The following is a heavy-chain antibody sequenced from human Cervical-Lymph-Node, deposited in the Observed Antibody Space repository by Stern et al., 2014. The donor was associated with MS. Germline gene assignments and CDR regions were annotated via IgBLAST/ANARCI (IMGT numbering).Heavy chain of an antibody. CDR1: GFTFSSYS. CDR2: ISSSSSYL. CDR3: ARDQGGKYYDSSGYYSDAFDI. Sequence: EVQLVESGGGLVKPGGSLRLSWAASGFTFSSYSMNWVRQAPGKGLEWVSSISSSSSYLYYAESVKGRFTISRDNAKNSMYLQMNSLRAEDTAVYYCARDQGGKYYDSSGYYSDAFDIWGQGTMVPVSS. J-gene: IGHJ3*02. D-gene: IGHD3-22*01. V-gene: IGHV3-21*01.